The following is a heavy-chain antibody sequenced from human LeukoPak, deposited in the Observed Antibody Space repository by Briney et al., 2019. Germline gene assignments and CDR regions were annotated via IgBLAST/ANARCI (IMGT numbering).Heavy chain of an antibody. Sequence: SETLSLTCAVYGGSFSGYYWSWIRQPPGKGLEWIGEINHSGSTNYNPSLKGRVTISVDTSKNQFSLKLSSVTAADTAVYYCARGSTYDFWSGYYFTRYYFDYWGQGTLVTVSS. CDR3: ARGSTYDFWSGYYFTRYYFDY. CDR2: INHSGST. J-gene: IGHJ4*02. CDR1: GGSFSGYY. V-gene: IGHV4-34*01. D-gene: IGHD3-3*01.